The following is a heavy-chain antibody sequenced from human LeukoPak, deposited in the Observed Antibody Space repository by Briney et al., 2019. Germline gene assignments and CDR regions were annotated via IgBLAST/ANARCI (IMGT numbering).Heavy chain of an antibody. V-gene: IGHV3-23*01. J-gene: IGHJ5*02. D-gene: IGHD1-20*01. CDR1: GFTFSNYA. CDR3: ARGVTGTSHWFDP. Sequence: PGGSLRLSCAASGFTFSNYAMNWVRQAPGKGLEWVSAISGSGGNTYYSDSVKGRFTISRDNSKNTLYLQMNSLRAEDTAVYYCARGVTGTSHWFDPWGQGTLVTVSS. CDR2: ISGSGGNT.